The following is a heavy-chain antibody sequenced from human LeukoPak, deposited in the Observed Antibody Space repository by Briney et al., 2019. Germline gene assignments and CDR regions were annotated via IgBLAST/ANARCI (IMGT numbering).Heavy chain of an antibody. CDR2: IGTAGAT. V-gene: IGHV3-13*04. D-gene: IGHD3-10*01. CDR1: GFTFSSYD. J-gene: IGHJ4*02. CDR3: ARGYGSGSYDLDY. Sequence: GGSLRLSCAASGFTFSSYDMHWVRQATGKGLEWVSAIGTAGATYYPGSVKGRFTISRENAKNSLYLQMNSLRAGDTAVYYCARGYGSGSYDLDYWGQGTLVTVSS.